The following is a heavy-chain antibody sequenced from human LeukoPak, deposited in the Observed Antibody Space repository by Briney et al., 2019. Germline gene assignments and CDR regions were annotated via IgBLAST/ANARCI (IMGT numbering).Heavy chain of an antibody. D-gene: IGHD4-17*01. V-gene: IGHV1-69*04. Sequence: SVKVSCKASGGTFSSYAIGWVRQAPGQGLEWMGRIIPILGIANYAQKFQGRVTITADKSTSTAYMELSSLRSEDTAVYYCAREPTPTVTTNWGQGTLVTVSS. J-gene: IGHJ4*02. CDR3: AREPTPTVTTN. CDR2: IIPILGIA. CDR1: GGTFSSYA.